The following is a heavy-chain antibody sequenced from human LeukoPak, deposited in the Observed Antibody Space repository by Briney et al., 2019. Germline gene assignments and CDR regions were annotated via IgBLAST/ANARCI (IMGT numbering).Heavy chain of an antibody. J-gene: IGHJ4*02. D-gene: IGHD5-24*01. Sequence: SVKVSCKASGGTFSSYTISWVRQAPGQGLEWMGRIIPILGIANYAQKFQGRVTITADKSTSTAYMELSSLRSEDTAVYYCARDPGDGYNLDYWGRGTLVTVSS. CDR1: GGTFSSYT. CDR3: ARDPGDGYNLDY. CDR2: IIPILGIA. V-gene: IGHV1-69*04.